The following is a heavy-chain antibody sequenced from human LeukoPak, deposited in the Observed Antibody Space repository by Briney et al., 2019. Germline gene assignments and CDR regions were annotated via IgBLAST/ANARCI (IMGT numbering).Heavy chain of an antibody. J-gene: IGHJ4*02. D-gene: IGHD5-12*01. Sequence: GRSLRLSCAASGFTFSSYAMHWVRQAPGKGLEWVAVTPFDGSNKYYADSVKGRFTISRDNSKNTLFLQMNSLRLEDTAVYYCARDLQNIAIRPAFAYWGQGTLVIVSS. CDR2: TPFDGSNK. V-gene: IGHV3-30-3*01. CDR1: GFTFSSYA. CDR3: ARDLQNIAIRPAFAY.